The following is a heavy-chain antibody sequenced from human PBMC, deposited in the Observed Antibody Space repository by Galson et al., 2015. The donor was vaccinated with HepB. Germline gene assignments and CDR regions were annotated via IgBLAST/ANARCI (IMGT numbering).Heavy chain of an antibody. CDR3: AKGYGLFDS. J-gene: IGHJ5*01. D-gene: IGHD5-18*01. CDR2: ITGKGDST. CDR1: GFAFHSHA. Sequence: SLRLSCAASGFAFHSHAMSWVRQAPGKGLEWISGITGKGDSTFYADSAKGRFTVSKDNSNNMLYLQMNSLRAEDAGLYFCAKGYGLFDSWGQGILVTVPS. V-gene: IGHV3-23*01.